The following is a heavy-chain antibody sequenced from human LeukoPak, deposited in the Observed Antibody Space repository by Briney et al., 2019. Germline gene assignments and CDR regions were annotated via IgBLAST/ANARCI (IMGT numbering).Heavy chain of an antibody. CDR2: INYGGNT. J-gene: IGHJ4*02. V-gene: IGHV4-39*01. D-gene: IGHD2-15*01. CDR3: ARLWSTSCKGGSCPHQPDY. Sequence: SETLSLTCTVSGGSISSSAYHWGWIRQPPGKGLEWIGTINYGGNTYYNLSLKSRVIIFLDTSKNQFSLKLSSVTAADTAVYYCARLWSTSCKGGSCPHQPDYWGQGTRVTVPS. CDR1: GGSISSSAYH.